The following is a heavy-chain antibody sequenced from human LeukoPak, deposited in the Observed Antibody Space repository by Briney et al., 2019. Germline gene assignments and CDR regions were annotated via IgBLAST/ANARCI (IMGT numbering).Heavy chain of an antibody. J-gene: IGHJ4*02. CDR1: GGSFSGYY. V-gene: IGHV4-34*01. CDR3: ARGPHLVVVAATPFGY. D-gene: IGHD2-15*01. CDR2: INHSGST. Sequence: PSETLSLTCAVYGGSFSGYYWSWIRQPPGKGLEWIGEINHSGSTNYNPSLKSRVTISVDTSKNQFSLKLSSVTAADTAVYYRARGPHLVVVAATPFGYWGQGTLVTVSS.